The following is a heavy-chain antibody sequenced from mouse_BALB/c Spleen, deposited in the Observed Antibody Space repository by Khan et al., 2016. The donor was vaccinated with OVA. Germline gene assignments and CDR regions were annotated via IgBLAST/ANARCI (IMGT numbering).Heavy chain of an antibody. D-gene: IGHD2-4*01. Sequence: EVQLQQSGAELVRSGASVKLSCTASGFNIKDYYMHWVKQRPEQGLEWIGWIDPENGDTEYAPKFQGKATMTADTSSNTAYLQLSSLTSADPDVYYCNPLMITPAWFAYRGQGTLVTVSA. J-gene: IGHJ3*01. CDR2: IDPENGDT. CDR1: GFNIKDYY. V-gene: IGHV14-4*02. CDR3: NPLMITPAWFAY.